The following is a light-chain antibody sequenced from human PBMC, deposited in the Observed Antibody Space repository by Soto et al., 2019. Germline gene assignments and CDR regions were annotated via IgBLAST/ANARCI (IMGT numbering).Light chain of an antibody. J-gene: IGLJ1*01. Sequence: QSALTQPASVSGSPGQSITISCTGTSSDVGAYDYVSWYQQHPDKAPKLMIFEVSDRPSGVSNRFSGSNSGNTASLTISGLQAEDEADYYCSSYTSSSTPYVFGTGTKVTVL. V-gene: IGLV2-14*01. CDR1: SSDVGAYDY. CDR3: SSYTSSSTPYV. CDR2: EVS.